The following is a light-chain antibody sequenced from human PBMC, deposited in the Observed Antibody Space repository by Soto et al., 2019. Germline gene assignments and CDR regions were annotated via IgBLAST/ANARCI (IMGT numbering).Light chain of an antibody. J-gene: IGLJ2*01. CDR3: SSYTSSYSVV. V-gene: IGLV2-14*03. Sequence: QSVLTQPASVSGSPGQSITISCTGTSSDVGGYNFVSWYQHHPGKAPKVMIYDVSNRPSGVSNRFSGSKSGNTASLTISGLQAEDEADYHCSSYTSSYSVVFGGGTKVTV. CDR1: SSDVGGYNF. CDR2: DVS.